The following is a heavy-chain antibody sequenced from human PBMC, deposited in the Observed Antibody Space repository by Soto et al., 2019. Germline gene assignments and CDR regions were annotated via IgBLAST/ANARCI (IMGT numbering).Heavy chain of an antibody. D-gene: IGHD1-1*01. CDR3: ARLEHNFGPHDY. J-gene: IGHJ4*02. CDR2: ISVHDGYT. CDR1: GYTFSSYG. Sequence: QVQLAQSGAEVKKPGASVTVSCKASGYTFSSYGISWVRQAPGQGLEWVGWISVHDGYTKYATELQGRVTMTTDTSTSTAYMELRSLRSDDSAVYYCARLEHNFGPHDYWGQGTLVTVTS. V-gene: IGHV1-18*01.